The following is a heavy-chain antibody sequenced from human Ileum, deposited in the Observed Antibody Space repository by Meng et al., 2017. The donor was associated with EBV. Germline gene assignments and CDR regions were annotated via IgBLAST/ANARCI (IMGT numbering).Heavy chain of an antibody. Sequence: QGHLQGACPGLVRPSKTLSLTSPVSVGSIRSYYGSWIRQPPGKVLEWIGYIYSSGSTNYNPSLKSRVTISVDTSKNQFSLNLSSVTAADTAVYYCARGGWSLDYWGQGTLVTVSS. D-gene: IGHD2-15*01. CDR1: VGSIRSYY. CDR3: ARGGWSLDY. V-gene: IGHV4-59*08. CDR2: IYSSGST. J-gene: IGHJ4*02.